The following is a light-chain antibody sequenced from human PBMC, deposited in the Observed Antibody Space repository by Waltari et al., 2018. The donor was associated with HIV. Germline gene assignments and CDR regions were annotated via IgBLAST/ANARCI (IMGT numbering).Light chain of an antibody. Sequence: DIQLTQSPSSVSASVGDRVTITCRASQGIRSWLAWYQQKPGKAPNLLFYDASSLQTGVPSRFSGSGSWTIFPLTINSLQPEDFATYYCQQVNSFPPQVGQGTKLEIK. CDR1: QGIRSW. V-gene: IGKV1-12*01. J-gene: IGKJ2*01. CDR2: DAS. CDR3: QQVNSFPPQ.